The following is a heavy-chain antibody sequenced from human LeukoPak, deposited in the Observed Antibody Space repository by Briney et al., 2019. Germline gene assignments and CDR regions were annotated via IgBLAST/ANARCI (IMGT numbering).Heavy chain of an antibody. J-gene: IGHJ4*02. V-gene: IGHV4-34*01. D-gene: IGHD3-9*01. CDR1: GGSFSGYY. CDR3: ARGGTISKGEFDY. Sequence: SETLSLTCTVYGGSFSGYYWSWIRQPPGKGLEWIGEINHSGSTSYNPSLKGRLTISVDTSKNEFSLELSSVTAADTAVYYCARGGTISKGEFDYWGQGTLVTVSS. CDR2: INHSGST.